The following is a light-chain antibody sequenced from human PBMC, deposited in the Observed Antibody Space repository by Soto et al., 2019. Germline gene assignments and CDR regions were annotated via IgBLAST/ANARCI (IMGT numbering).Light chain of an antibody. V-gene: IGKV1-27*01. Sequence: DIQMTQSPSPLSASVGDRVTITCRASQSISNYLAWYQQKPGKVPKTLIYAASTLQSGVPSRFSGSGSGTDFTLTISSPQPEDVATYYCQKYNGVPYTFGHGTKVEIK. CDR2: AAS. J-gene: IGKJ3*01. CDR1: QSISNY. CDR3: QKYNGVPYT.